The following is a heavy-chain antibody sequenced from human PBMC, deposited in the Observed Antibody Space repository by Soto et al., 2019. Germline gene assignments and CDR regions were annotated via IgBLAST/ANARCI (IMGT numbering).Heavy chain of an antibody. J-gene: IGHJ2*01. CDR3: ARVRFFFFQAEDGIRDTVPVSAFLLNRSSDL. D-gene: IGHD2-15*01. V-gene: IGHV3-30-3*01. CDR2: ISYDGSNK. Sequence: GKGLEWVAVISYDGSNKYYADSMKGRFTISRDNSKNTLYLQMNSLRAEDTAVYYCARVRFFFFQAEDGIRDTVPVSAFLLNRSSDL.